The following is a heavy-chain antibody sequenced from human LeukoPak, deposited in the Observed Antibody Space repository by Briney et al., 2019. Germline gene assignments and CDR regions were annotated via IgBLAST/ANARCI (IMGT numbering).Heavy chain of an antibody. CDR1: GFTFSSYG. D-gene: IGHD6-13*01. J-gene: IGHJ5*02. CDR2: IRYDRSNK. V-gene: IGHV3-30*02. Sequence: GGSLRLSCAASGFTFSSYGMHWVRQAPGKGLEWVAFIRYDRSNKYYADSVKGRFTISRDNSKNTLYLQMNSLRAEDTAVYYCAKDPYVSSSWYPNWFDPWGQGTLVTVSS. CDR3: AKDPYVSSSWYPNWFDP.